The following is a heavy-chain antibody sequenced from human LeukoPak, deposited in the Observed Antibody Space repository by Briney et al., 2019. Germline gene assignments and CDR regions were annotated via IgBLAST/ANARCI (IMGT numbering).Heavy chain of an antibody. CDR1: GASITSGTYY. J-gene: IGHJ6*03. Sequence: TLSLTCTVSGASITSGTYYWSWIRQPAGKGLEWIGRIYTSGSTSYNPSLKSRVTISVDKSKNQFSLKLSSVTAADTAVYYCAGGTTGGYNHYYYYYMDVWGKGTTVTVSS. CDR3: AGGTTGGYNHYYYYYMDV. V-gene: IGHV4-61*02. D-gene: IGHD3-9*01. CDR2: IYTSGST.